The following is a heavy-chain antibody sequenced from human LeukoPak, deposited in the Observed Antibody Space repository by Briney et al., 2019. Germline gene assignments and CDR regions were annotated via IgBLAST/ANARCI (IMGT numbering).Heavy chain of an antibody. Sequence: GESLKISCKGSGYSFTSYWIGWVRQMPGKGLEWMGIIYPGDSGTRYSPSFQGQVTISADKSISTAYLQWSSLKASDTAMYYCARHPPVSEGYMGYDIDYWGQGTLVTVSS. D-gene: IGHD5-12*01. CDR3: ARHPPVSEGYMGYDIDY. J-gene: IGHJ4*02. CDR2: IYPGDSGT. V-gene: IGHV5-51*01. CDR1: GYSFTSYW.